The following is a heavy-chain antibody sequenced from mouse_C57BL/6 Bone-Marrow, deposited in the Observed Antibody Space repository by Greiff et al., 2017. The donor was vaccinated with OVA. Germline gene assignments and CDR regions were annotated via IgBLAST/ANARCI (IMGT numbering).Heavy chain of an antibody. J-gene: IGHJ2*01. Sequence: QVQLQQPGAELVKPGASVKLSCKASGYTFTSYWMHWVKQRPGQGLEWIGMIHPNSGSTNYNEKFKSKATLTVDKSSSTAYMQLSSLTSEDSAVYYCAFLGAGYDFDYWGQGTTLTVSS. CDR1: GYTFTSYW. D-gene: IGHD2-14*01. V-gene: IGHV1-64*01. CDR2: IHPNSGST. CDR3: AFLGAGYDFDY.